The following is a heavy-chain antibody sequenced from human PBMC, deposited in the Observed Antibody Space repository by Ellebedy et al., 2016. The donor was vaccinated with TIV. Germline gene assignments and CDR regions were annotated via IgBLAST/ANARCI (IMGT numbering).Heavy chain of an antibody. V-gene: IGHV1-46*01. CDR2: INPSGGRT. J-gene: IGHJ5*02. D-gene: IGHD3-3*01. Sequence: AASVKVSCKASGYTFTSYYMHWVRQAPGQGLEWMGIINPSGGRTSYAQKVQGRVTMSRDTSTSTVYMELSSLTSEDTAVYCCAGGGPMIFGEVIVYNWFDPWGQGSLVTVSS. CDR1: GYTFTSYY. CDR3: AGGGPMIFGEVIVYNWFDP.